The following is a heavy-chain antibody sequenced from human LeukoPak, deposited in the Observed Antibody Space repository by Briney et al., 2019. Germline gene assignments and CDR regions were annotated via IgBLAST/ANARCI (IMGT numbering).Heavy chain of an antibody. Sequence: ASVKVSCKASGYTFTSYDINWVRRAPGQGLEWMGWISAYNGNTNYAQKLQGRVTMTTDTSTSTAYMELRSLRSDDTAVYYCARGGLYGSGSNWYFDLWGRGTLVTVSS. CDR2: ISAYNGNT. CDR1: GYTFTSYD. CDR3: ARGGLYGSGSNWYFDL. V-gene: IGHV1-18*01. J-gene: IGHJ2*01. D-gene: IGHD3-10*01.